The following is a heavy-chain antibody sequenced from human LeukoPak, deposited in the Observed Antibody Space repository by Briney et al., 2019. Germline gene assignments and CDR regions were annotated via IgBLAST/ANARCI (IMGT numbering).Heavy chain of an antibody. CDR2: ISRGSDYI. Sequence: GGSLRLSCAASGFTFSSYSMNWVRQTPGKGLEWVSSISRGSDYIYIADSVKGRFSVSRDNAKNSLYMQMNSLRAEDTAVYYCARDRPEGRAVAAAFDYWGQGTLVTVSS. D-gene: IGHD6-19*01. V-gene: IGHV3-21*01. J-gene: IGHJ4*02. CDR3: ARDRPEGRAVAAAFDY. CDR1: GFTFSSYS.